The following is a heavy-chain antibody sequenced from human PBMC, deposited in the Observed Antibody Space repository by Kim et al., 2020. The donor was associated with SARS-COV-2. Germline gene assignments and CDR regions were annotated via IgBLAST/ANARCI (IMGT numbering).Heavy chain of an antibody. V-gene: IGHV4-59*01. J-gene: IGHJ4*02. D-gene: IGHD3-3*01. CDR3: ARARVGIFGVVTHFDY. Sequence: SLKRRVTISVETSKNQFSLKLSSVTAADTAVYYCARARVGIFGVVTHFDYWGQGTLVTVSS.